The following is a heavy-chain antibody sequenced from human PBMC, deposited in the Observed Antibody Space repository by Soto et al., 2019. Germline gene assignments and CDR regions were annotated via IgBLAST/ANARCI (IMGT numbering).Heavy chain of an antibody. CDR3: AREEVTLDY. Sequence: PGGSLRLSCAASGFSFSTYGMHWVRQAPGKGLEWVAFISNDGSNKYYADSVKGRFTISRDNSKNTLYLQMNSLRAEDTAVYYCAREEVTLDYWGQGTLVTVSS. CDR1: GFSFSTYG. D-gene: IGHD4-4*01. CDR2: ISNDGSNK. J-gene: IGHJ4*02. V-gene: IGHV3-30*03.